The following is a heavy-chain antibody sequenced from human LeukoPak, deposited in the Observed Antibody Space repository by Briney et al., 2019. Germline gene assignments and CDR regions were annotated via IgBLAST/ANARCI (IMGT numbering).Heavy chain of an antibody. D-gene: IGHD1-26*01. CDR3: QVVVGANYFDY. V-gene: IGHV4-39*07. J-gene: IGHJ4*02. CDR2: IYYSGST. Sequence: NPSETLSLTCTVSGGSISSSSYYWGWIRQPPGKGLEWIGSIYYSGSTYYNPSLKSRVTISVDTSKNQFSLKLSSVTAADTAVYYCQVVVGANYFDYWGQGALVTVSS. CDR1: GGSISSSSYY.